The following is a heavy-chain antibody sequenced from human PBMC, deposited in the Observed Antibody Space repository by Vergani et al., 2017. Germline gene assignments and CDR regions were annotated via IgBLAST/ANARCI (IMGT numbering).Heavy chain of an antibody. CDR1: GFTFTSSA. J-gene: IGHJ5*02. V-gene: IGHV1-58*01. D-gene: IGHD3-22*01. Sequence: QMQLVQSGPEVKKPGTSVKVSCKASGFTFTSSAVQWVRQARGQRLEWIGWIVVGSGNTNYAQKFQERVTITRDMSTSTAYRELSSLRSEDTAVYYCAADRATYYDSSGYYYGWFDPWGQGTLVTVSS. CDR3: AADRATYYDSSGYYYGWFDP. CDR2: IVVGSGNT.